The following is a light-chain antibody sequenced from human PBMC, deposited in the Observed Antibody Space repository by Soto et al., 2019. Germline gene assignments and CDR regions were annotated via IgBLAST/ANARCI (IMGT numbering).Light chain of an antibody. V-gene: IGKV1-39*01. CDR1: QSISSY. CDR2: AAS. Sequence: IQMTQSPSSLSASVGDRVTITCRASQSISSYLNWHQQKPGKAPKLLIYAASSLQSGVPSRFSGSGSGTDFTLTISSLQPEDFATYYCQQSYSTPRACGQGTKVDI. CDR3: QQSYSTPRA. J-gene: IGKJ1*01.